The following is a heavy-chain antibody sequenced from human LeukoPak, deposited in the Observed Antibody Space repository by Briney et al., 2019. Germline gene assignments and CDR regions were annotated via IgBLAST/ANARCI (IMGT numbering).Heavy chain of an antibody. CDR2: ISAYNGNT. Sequence: ASVKVSCKASGGTFSSYAISWVRQAPGQGLEWMGWISAYNGNTNYAQKLQGRVTMTTDTSTSTAYMELRSLRSDDTAVYYCARGMGQQLVVAFDYWGQGTLVTVSS. D-gene: IGHD6-13*01. CDR1: GGTFSSYA. V-gene: IGHV1-18*01. CDR3: ARGMGQQLVVAFDY. J-gene: IGHJ4*02.